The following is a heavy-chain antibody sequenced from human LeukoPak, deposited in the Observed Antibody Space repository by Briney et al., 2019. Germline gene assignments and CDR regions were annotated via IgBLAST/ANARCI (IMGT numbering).Heavy chain of an antibody. CDR3: ARRRERLSVNGVRYYGMDV. Sequence: SETLSLTCTVSGGSISSYYWSWIRQPPGKGLEWIGYIYYSGSTNYNPSLKSRVTISVDTSKNQFSLKLSSVTAADTAVYYCARRRERLSVNGVRYYGMDVWGQGTTVTVSS. J-gene: IGHJ6*02. CDR2: IYYSGST. CDR1: GGSISSYY. V-gene: IGHV4-59*08. D-gene: IGHD2-8*01.